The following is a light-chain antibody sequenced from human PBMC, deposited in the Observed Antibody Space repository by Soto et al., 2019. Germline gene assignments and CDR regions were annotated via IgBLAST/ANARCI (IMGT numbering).Light chain of an antibody. J-gene: IGKJ3*01. CDR1: QSVSRY. CDR3: QQRSNWPSFT. V-gene: IGKV3-11*01. Sequence: EIVLTQYPATLSLSPGEIATLSCSASQSVSRYLDWYQQKPGQATRLLIYDASNRATGIPARFSGSGSRTDCTLTISSLEPEDIAVYYWQQRSNWPSFTFGPGTKVDIK. CDR2: DAS.